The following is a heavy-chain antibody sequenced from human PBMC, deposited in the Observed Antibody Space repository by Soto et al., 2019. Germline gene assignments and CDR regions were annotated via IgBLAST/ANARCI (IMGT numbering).Heavy chain of an antibody. D-gene: IGHD3-3*01. V-gene: IGHV3-30-3*01. J-gene: IGHJ4*02. Sequence: GGSLRLSCAASGFTFSSYAMHWVRQAPGKGLEWVAVISYDGSNKYYADSVKGRFTISRDNSKNTLYLQMNSLRAEDTAVYYCARGGPYEVFDYWGQGTLVTVSS. CDR3: ARGGPYEVFDY. CDR1: GFTFSSYA. CDR2: ISYDGSNK.